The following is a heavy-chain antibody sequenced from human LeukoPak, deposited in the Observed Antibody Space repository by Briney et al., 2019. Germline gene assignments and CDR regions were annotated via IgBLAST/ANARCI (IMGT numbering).Heavy chain of an antibody. D-gene: IGHD1-26*01. Sequence: GSLRLSCAASGFTFNNYAMNWVRQAPGKGLEWVSGISDSGGTTDYADSVKGRFTISRVNSKNTLYLQMNSLRAEDTAVYYCAKRRGSSSFYFDYWGQGTLVTVSS. V-gene: IGHV3-23*01. CDR3: AKRRGSSSFYFDY. CDR1: GFTFNNYA. CDR2: ISDSGGTT. J-gene: IGHJ4*02.